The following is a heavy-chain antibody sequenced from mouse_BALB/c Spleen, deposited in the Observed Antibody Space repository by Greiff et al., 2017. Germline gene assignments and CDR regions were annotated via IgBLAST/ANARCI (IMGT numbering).Heavy chain of an antibody. V-gene: IGHV3-2*02. CDR3: ARGWDDYAMDY. CDR1: GYSITSDYA. J-gene: IGHJ4*01. Sequence: EVQLKESGPGLVKPSQSLSLTCTVTGYSITSDYAWNWIRQFPGNQLEWMGYISYSGSTSYNPYLKSPISITRDTSKNQFFLQLNSVTTEDTATYYCARGWDDYAMDYWGQGTSVTVSS. D-gene: IGHD4-1*01. CDR2: ISYSGST.